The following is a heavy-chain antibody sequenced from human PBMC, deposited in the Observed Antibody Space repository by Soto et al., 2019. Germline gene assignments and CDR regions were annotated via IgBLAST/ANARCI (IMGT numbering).Heavy chain of an antibody. CDR2: ISGSGGST. J-gene: IGHJ4*02. CDR3: AKPLASLGDRTSAP. Sequence: PGGSLRLSCAASGFTFSSYAMSWVRQAPGKGLEWVSAISGSGGSTYYADSVKGRFTISRDNSKNTLYLQMNSLRAEDTAVYYCAKPLASLGDRTSAPWGQGTLVTVSS. CDR1: GFTFSSYA. D-gene: IGHD4-17*01. V-gene: IGHV3-23*01.